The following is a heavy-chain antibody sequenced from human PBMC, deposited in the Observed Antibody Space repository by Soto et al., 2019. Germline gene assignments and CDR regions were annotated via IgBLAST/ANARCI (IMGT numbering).Heavy chain of an antibody. J-gene: IGHJ4*02. CDR1: GITFTSAW. CDR3: RTDMRLETVTAY. Sequence: GGSLRLSCAASGITFTSAWMTWVRQAPWKGLEWVGLIKSKTDGETTLYAAPLKGRFTISRDDSKNTLYLQMNSLETEDTALYYCRTDMRLETVTAYCGQGTLATVAS. V-gene: IGHV3-15*01. D-gene: IGHD1-20*01. CDR2: IKSKTDGETT.